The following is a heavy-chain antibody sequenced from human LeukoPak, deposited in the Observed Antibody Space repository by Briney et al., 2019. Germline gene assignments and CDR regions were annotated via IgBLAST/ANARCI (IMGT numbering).Heavy chain of an antibody. CDR1: GYTFTSYG. CDR3: ARDDYDILTGYLPYYFDY. CDR2: ISAYNGNT. Sequence: ASVKVSCKASGYTFTSYGISWVRQAPGQGLEWMGWISAYNGNTNYAQKLQGRVTMTTDTSTSTAYMELRSLRSDDTAVYYCARDDYDILTGYLPYYFDYWGQGTLVTVSS. D-gene: IGHD3-9*01. V-gene: IGHV1-18*01. J-gene: IGHJ4*02.